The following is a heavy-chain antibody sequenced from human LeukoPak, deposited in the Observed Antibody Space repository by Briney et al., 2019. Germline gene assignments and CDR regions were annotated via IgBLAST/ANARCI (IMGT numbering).Heavy chain of an antibody. Sequence: PGGSLRLSCAASVFTFSTYWMNWVRQAPGQGLEWVALIKEDGSEIYYMDSVKGRFTISRDDAKNSLLLQMNSLRAEDTDVYYCAKGSITMIVVVMDYYGMDVWGQGTTVTVSS. J-gene: IGHJ6*02. CDR1: VFTFSTYW. CDR2: IKEDGSEI. V-gene: IGHV3-7*02. CDR3: AKGSITMIVVVMDYYGMDV. D-gene: IGHD3-22*01.